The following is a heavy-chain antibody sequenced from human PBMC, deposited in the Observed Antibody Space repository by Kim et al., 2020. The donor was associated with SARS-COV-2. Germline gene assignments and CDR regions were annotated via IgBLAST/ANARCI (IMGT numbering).Heavy chain of an antibody. Sequence: SETLSLTCAVYGGSFSDYNWSWIRQPPGKGLEWIGDINHSGNTHLSPSLKSRLTISVDTSKSQFSLRLKSMTASDTAVYYCARGRAGVVPAPVLGLGPFYDYFSLDVWGRGTPVAGSS. CDR1: GGSFSDYN. V-gene: IGHV4-34*01. CDR3: ARGRAGVVPAPVLGLGPFYDYFSLDV. CDR2: INHSGNT. D-gene: IGHD2-2*01. J-gene: IGHJ6*03.